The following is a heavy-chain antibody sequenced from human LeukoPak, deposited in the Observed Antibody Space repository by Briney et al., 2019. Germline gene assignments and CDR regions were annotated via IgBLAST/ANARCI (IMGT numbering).Heavy chain of an antibody. D-gene: IGHD3-3*01. CDR2: ISSSSSYI. CDR1: GFTFSSYS. V-gene: IGHV3-21*01. Sequence: GGSLRLSCAASGFTFSSYSMNWVRQAPGKGLEWVSSISSSSSYIYYADSVKGRFTISRDNAKNSLYLQMNSLRAEDTAVYYCARSLRSLYYFDYWGQGTLVTVS. J-gene: IGHJ4*02. CDR3: ARSLRSLYYFDY.